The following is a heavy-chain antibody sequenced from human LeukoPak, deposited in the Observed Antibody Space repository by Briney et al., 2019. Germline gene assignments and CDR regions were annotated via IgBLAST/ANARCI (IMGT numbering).Heavy chain of an antibody. D-gene: IGHD3-10*02. V-gene: IGHV4-34*01. CDR1: GGSFSGYY. CDR2: INHSGST. J-gene: IGHJ4*02. CDR3: ARRKGIVRGVLAPSPSDY. Sequence: PSETLSLTRAVYGGSFSGYYWSWIRQPPGKGLEWIGEINHSGSTNYNPSLKSRVTISVDTSKNQFSLKLSSVTAADTAVYYCARRKGIVRGVLAPSPSDYWGQGTLVTVSS.